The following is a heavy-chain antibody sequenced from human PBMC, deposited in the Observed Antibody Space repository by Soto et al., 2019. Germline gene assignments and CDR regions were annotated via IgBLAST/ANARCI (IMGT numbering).Heavy chain of an antibody. CDR3: AKVGLGIYGGRPDC. CDR2: ISSNGVNA. CDR1: GFTFRSFA. D-gene: IGHD1-1*01. Sequence: EMQLLESGGGLVEPGGSLRLSCTASGFTFRSFAMSWVRQAPGKGLEWVSRISSNGVNADYADSVKGRFTISRDNSKNTLYLQMDSLRIEDVAVYYCAKVGLGIYGGRPDCWGQGTLVTVSS. J-gene: IGHJ4*02. V-gene: IGHV3-23*01.